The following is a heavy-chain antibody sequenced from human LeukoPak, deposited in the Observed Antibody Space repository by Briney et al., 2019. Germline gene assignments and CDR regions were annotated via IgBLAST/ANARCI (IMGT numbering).Heavy chain of an antibody. D-gene: IGHD4-23*01. Sequence: GGSLRLSCSASGFTFSDYYMSWIRPAPGKGLEWVSYISSSGSTIYYADTVKGRFTISRDNAKNSLYLQMNSLRAEDTAVDYCAREGGTTVATPWDAFDIWGQGTMVTVSS. J-gene: IGHJ3*02. CDR3: AREGGTTVATPWDAFDI. V-gene: IGHV3-11*01. CDR1: GFTFSDYY. CDR2: ISSSGSTI.